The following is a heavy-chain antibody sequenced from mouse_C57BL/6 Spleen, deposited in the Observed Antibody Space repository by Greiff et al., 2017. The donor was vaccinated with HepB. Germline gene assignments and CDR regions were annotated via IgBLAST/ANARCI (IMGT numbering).Heavy chain of an antibody. CDR1: GYTFTDYE. V-gene: IGHV1-15*01. D-gene: IGHD2-3*01. J-gene: IGHJ4*01. Sequence: QVQLQQSGAELVRPGASVTLSCKASGYTFTDYEMHWVKQTPVHGLEWIGAIDPETGGTAYNQKFKGKAILTADKSSSTAYMELRSLTSEDSAVYDCTSMGWLLRHYAIDYWGQGTSVTVSS. CDR3: TSMGWLLRHYAIDY. CDR2: IDPETGGT.